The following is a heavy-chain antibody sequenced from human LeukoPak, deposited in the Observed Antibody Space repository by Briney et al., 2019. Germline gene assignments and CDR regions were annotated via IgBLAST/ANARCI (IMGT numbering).Heavy chain of an antibody. Sequence: GASVKVSCKASGYTFTSYDINWVRQATGQGLEWMGRMNPNSGNTGYAQKFQGRVTVTRNTSISTAYMELSSLRSEDTAVYYCARDPSVAGTLGYYYYYYMDVWGKGTTVTISS. CDR3: ARDPSVAGTLGYYYYYYMDV. J-gene: IGHJ6*03. CDR2: MNPNSGNT. V-gene: IGHV1-8*01. CDR1: GYTFTSYD. D-gene: IGHD6-19*01.